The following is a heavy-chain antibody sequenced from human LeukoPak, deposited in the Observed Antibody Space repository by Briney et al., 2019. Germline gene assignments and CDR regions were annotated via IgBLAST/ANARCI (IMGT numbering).Heavy chain of an antibody. V-gene: IGHV3-30-3*01. Sequence: GGSLRLSCAASGFTFSTFEMHWVRQAPGKGLEWVAVISYDENNKYYTDSVKGRFTISRDNSKNTLYLHLTSLRPGDTALYYCARAPGGFDYWGQGTLVTVSS. J-gene: IGHJ4*02. CDR1: GFTFSTFE. D-gene: IGHD2-15*01. CDR2: ISYDENNK. CDR3: ARAPGGFDY.